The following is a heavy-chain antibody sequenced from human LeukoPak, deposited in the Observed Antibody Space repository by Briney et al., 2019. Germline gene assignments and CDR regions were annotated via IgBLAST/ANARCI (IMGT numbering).Heavy chain of an antibody. J-gene: IGHJ4*02. CDR1: GFPFSSYR. V-gene: IGHV3-21*01. D-gene: IGHD6-13*01. CDR2: ISSSSSYI. CDR3: ARNLEQQLWD. Sequence: GGSLRLSCAASGFPFSSYRMNWVRQAPGKGLEWVSSISSSSSYIYYADSVKRRFNISRDNAKNSLYLQMNSLRAEDTAVYYCARNLEQQLWDWGQGTLVTVSS.